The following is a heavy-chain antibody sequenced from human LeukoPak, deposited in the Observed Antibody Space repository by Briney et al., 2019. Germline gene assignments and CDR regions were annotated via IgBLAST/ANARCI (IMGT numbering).Heavy chain of an antibody. D-gene: IGHD3-3*01. CDR2: IIPIFGTA. V-gene: IGHV1-69*13. J-gene: IGHJ5*02. Sequence: SVKVSCKASGYTFTSYAISWVRQAPGQGLEWMGGIIPIFGTANYAQKFQGRVTITADESTSTAYMELSSLRSEDTAVYYCARDVVTIFGVVMGLFDPWGQGTLVTVSS. CDR3: ARDVVTIFGVVMGLFDP. CDR1: GYTFTSYA.